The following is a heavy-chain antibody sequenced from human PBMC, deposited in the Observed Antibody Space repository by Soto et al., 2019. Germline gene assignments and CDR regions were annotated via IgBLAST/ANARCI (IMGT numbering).Heavy chain of an antibody. CDR3: AKDQFTNRDPVVSGMDV. V-gene: IGHV3-23*01. D-gene: IGHD2-2*01. J-gene: IGHJ6*02. Sequence: PGGSLRLSCLASGFTFRSYAMTWVRQGPGRGLEWVSAISGSGGSAFSADSVKGRFTISRDNSKNTLYLEVNSLRAEDTAVYYCAKDQFTNRDPVVSGMDVWGQGTTVTVSS. CDR1: GFTFRSYA. CDR2: ISGSGGSA.